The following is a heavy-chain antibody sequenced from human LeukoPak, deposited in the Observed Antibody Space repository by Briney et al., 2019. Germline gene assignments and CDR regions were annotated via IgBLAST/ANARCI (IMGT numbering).Heavy chain of an antibody. D-gene: IGHD6-13*01. CDR3: ARLVSGAAGKYFDY. J-gene: IGHJ4*02. Sequence: SETLSLTCTVSGGSISSSSYYWGWIRQPPGKGLEWIGSIYYSGGTYYNPSLKSRVTISVDTSKNQFSLKLSSVTAADTAVYYCARLVSGAAGKYFDYWGQGTLVTVSS. CDR2: IYYSGGT. CDR1: GGSISSSSYY. V-gene: IGHV4-39*01.